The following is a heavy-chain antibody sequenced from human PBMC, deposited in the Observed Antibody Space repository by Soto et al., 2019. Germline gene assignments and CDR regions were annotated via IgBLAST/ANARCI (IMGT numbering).Heavy chain of an antibody. D-gene: IGHD6-13*01. V-gene: IGHV4-34*01. CDR1: GGSFSGYY. CDR3: ATSLRQQLVHNWFDP. J-gene: IGHJ5*02. CDR2: INHSGST. Sequence: QVQLQQWGAGLLKPSETLSLTCAVYGGSFSGYYWSWIRQPPGKGLEWIGEINHSGSTNYNPSLKRRVTISVDTSKNQFSLKLSSVTAADTAVYYCATSLRQQLVHNWFDPWGQGTLVTVSS.